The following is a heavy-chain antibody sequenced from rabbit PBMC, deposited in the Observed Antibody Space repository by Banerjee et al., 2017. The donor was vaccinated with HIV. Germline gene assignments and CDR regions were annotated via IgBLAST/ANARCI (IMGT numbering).Heavy chain of an antibody. CDR1: GFSVSSTYY. D-gene: IGHD6-1*01. CDR2: IYAGSSVST. CDR3: ARGADNDAYSPFNL. V-gene: IGHV1S40*01. Sequence: QSLEESGGDLVKPGASLTLTCTASGFSVSSTYYKCWVRQAPGKGLEWIGCIYAGSSVSTYYASWAKGRFTISKTSSTTVTLQMTSLTAADTATYFCARGADNDAYSPFNLWGPGTLVTVS. J-gene: IGHJ4*01.